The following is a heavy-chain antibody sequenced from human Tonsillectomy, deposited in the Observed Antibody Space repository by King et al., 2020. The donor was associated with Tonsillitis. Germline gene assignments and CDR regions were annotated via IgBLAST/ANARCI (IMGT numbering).Heavy chain of an antibody. CDR2: ISGTGDIT. Sequence: VQLVESGGGLVQPGGSLRLSCAASGFTFSSFDMNWVRQAPGKGLEWVSGISGTGDITYYADSAKGRFTISRDSSKNTPSLQMNSLRVEDTAIYYCAKDWGFTSSSRGGSYYYGMDVWGQGTAVTVSS. D-gene: IGHD3-16*01. J-gene: IGHJ6*02. CDR1: GFTFSSFD. CDR3: AKDWGFTSSSRGGSYYYGMDV. V-gene: IGHV3-23*04.